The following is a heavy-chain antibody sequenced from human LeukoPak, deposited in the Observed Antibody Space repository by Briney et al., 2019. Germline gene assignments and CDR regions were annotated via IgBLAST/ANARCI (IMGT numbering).Heavy chain of an antibody. Sequence: SVKVSCKASGYTFTSYDISWVRQAPGQGLEWMGGIIPIFGTANYAQKFQGRVTITADKSTSTAYMELSSLRSEDTAVYYCARDLRQYYYDSSGPDAFDIWGQGTMVTVSS. CDR1: GYTFTSYD. V-gene: IGHV1-69*06. J-gene: IGHJ3*02. D-gene: IGHD3-22*01. CDR2: IIPIFGTA. CDR3: ARDLRQYYYDSSGPDAFDI.